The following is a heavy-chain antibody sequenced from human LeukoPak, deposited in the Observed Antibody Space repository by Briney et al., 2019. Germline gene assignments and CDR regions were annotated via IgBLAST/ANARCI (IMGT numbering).Heavy chain of an antibody. Sequence: PAGSLRLSCVASGFTFSFYWMGWVRQAPGKGLEWVANIKQDGSEKYYVDSARGRFTISRDNAKNSLYLQMNSLRAEDTAVYYCARDEHQYYSESSGRFDYWGQGTLVTVSS. J-gene: IGHJ4*02. CDR3: ARDEHQYYSESSGRFDY. D-gene: IGHD3-22*01. CDR2: IKQDGSEK. CDR1: GFTFSFYW. V-gene: IGHV3-7*04.